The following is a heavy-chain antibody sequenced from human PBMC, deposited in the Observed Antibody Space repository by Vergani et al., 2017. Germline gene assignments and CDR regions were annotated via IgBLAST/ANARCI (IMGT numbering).Heavy chain of an antibody. Sequence: EVQLLESGGGLVQPGGSLRLSCAASGFTFSSYAMSWVRQAPGKGLEWVSAISGSGGSTYYADSVKGRFTISRDNSKNTLYLQMNSLRAEDTAVYYCVKLACSSTSCWYYFDYWGQGTLVTVSS. D-gene: IGHD2-2*01. CDR1: GFTFSSYA. J-gene: IGHJ4*02. CDR3: VKLACSSTSCWYYFDY. V-gene: IGHV3-23*01. CDR2: ISGSGGST.